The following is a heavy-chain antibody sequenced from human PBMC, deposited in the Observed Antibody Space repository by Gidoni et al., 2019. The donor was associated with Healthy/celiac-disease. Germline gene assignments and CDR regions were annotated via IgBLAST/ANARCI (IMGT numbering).Heavy chain of an antibody. Sequence: QVQLQQWGAGLLKPSETLSLTCAVYGGSFSGYYWRWIRQPPGKGLEWIGEINHSGSTNYNPSLKSRVTISVDTSKNQFSLKLSSVTAADTAVYYCARRGGYSPPSYYYYGMDVWGQGTTVTVSS. V-gene: IGHV4-34*01. D-gene: IGHD1-26*01. CDR1: GGSFSGYY. CDR3: ARRGGYSPPSYYYYGMDV. CDR2: INHSGST. J-gene: IGHJ6*02.